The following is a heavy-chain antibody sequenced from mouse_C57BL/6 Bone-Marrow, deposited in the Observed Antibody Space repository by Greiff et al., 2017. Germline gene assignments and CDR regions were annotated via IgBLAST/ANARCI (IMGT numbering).Heavy chain of an antibody. CDR2: ISSGGDYI. V-gene: IGHV5-9-1*02. CDR3: TRGYYGSVYYYAMDY. D-gene: IGHD1-1*01. CDR1: GFTFSSYA. Sequence: EVKVVESGEGLVKPGGSLKLSCAASGFTFSSYAMSWVRQTPEKRLEWVAYISSGGDYIYYADTVKGRFTISRDNARNTLYLQMSSLKSEDTAMYYWTRGYYGSVYYYAMDYWGQGTSVTVSS. J-gene: IGHJ4*01.